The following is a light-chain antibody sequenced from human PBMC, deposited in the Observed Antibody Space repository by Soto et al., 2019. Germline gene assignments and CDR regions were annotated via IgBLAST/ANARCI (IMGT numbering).Light chain of an antibody. J-gene: IGKJ2*01. CDR3: HHRSNWRMYT. V-gene: IGKV3-11*01. CDR1: QSVAGY. CDR2: DSS. Sequence: ELVLTQSPATLSLSPGESATLSCRASQSVAGYLSWYQQKPGQGPRLLIYDSSTRATGTPARFRGSGSGTDFTLTISSLEPEDFAIYICHHRSNWRMYTFGQGTKLDIK.